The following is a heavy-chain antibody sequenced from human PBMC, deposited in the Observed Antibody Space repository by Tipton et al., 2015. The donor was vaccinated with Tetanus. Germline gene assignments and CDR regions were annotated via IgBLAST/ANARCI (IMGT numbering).Heavy chain of an antibody. V-gene: IGHV4-39*02. CDR3: ARDRGVTSPFGSYYYGMDV. D-gene: IGHD2-21*02. CDR1: GGSINNSSYF. Sequence: TLSLTCTVSGGSINNSSYFWAWIRQPPGKGLEWIGSINYSGSTYYNPSLKSRVTLSVDTSKNHFSLKLSSVTAADTAVYYCARDRGVTSPFGSYYYGMDVWGQGTTVTVSS. CDR2: INYSGST. J-gene: IGHJ6*02.